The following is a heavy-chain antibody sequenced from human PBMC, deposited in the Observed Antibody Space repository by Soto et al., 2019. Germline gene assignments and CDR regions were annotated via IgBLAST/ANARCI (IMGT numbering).Heavy chain of an antibody. CDR1: GFTFSSYA. J-gene: IGHJ5*02. V-gene: IGHV3-23*01. Sequence: EVQLLESGGGLVQPGGSLRLSCAASGFTFSSYAMSWVRQAPGKGLEWVSAISGSGGSTYYADSVKGRFTISRDNSKNPLYLQMNSLRAEDTAVYYCAKQVRALRSSPSQSPNWFDPWGQGTLVTVSS. CDR3: AKQVRALRSSPSQSPNWFDP. CDR2: ISGSGGST. D-gene: IGHD2-2*01.